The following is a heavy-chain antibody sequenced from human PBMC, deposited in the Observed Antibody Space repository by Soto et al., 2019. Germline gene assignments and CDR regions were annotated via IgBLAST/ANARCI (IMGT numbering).Heavy chain of an antibody. CDR2: IIPISGTA. D-gene: IGHD2-2*01. Sequence: QVQLVQSGAEVKKPGSSVKVSCKASGGTFSSYAISWVRQAPGQGLEWMGGIIPISGTANYAQKFQGRVPITAYESTSTAYLELSSLRSEDTAAYYCAMSQCSRTSLEIYYYYSYGMDVWGQGTTVTVSS. CDR3: AMSQCSRTSLEIYYYYSYGMDV. V-gene: IGHV1-69*19. CDR1: GGTFSSYA. J-gene: IGHJ6*02.